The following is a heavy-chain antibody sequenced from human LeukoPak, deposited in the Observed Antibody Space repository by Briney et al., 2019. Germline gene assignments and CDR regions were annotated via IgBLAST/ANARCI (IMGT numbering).Heavy chain of an antibody. Sequence: ASVKVSCKASGYTFIGYYMHWVRQAPGQGLEWMAWINPNSGGTNYAQKFQGRVTMTRDTSISTAYMELSSLRSEDTAVYYCATVSLDGKRFWSGYYKYYYYYYMDVWGKGTTVTVSS. J-gene: IGHJ6*03. V-gene: IGHV1-2*02. D-gene: IGHD3-3*01. CDR2: INPNSGGT. CDR1: GYTFIGYY. CDR3: ATVSLDGKRFWSGYYKYYYYYYMDV.